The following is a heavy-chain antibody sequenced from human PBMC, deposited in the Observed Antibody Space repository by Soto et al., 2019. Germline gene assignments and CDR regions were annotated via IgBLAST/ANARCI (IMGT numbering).Heavy chain of an antibody. V-gene: IGHV4-61*01. Sequence: QVQLQESGPRLVQPSETLSLTCSVSGGSVSSDSYYWSWILQPPGAVLEWIGYIYFSGTTNYNPSLESRVTILVDSSKNQFSLKLSSVTAADTAVYYCARSPDSGDYVDYWGQGTLVAVSS. CDR3: ARSPDSGDYVDY. D-gene: IGHD4-17*01. CDR1: GGSVSSDSYY. J-gene: IGHJ4*02. CDR2: IYFSGTT.